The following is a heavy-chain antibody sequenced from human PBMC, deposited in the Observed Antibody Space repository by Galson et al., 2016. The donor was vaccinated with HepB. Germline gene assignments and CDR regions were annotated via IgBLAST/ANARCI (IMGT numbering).Heavy chain of an antibody. D-gene: IGHD6-19*01. Sequence: TLSLTCTVSGLSIGNFGNYWSWIRQPAGKGLEWIGHIYVNGTTHYNPSLKSRLAISVDTSQNQISLRLGYVTAADTARYFCAREALQWLVKNSFDLWGQGTMVTVSS. CDR1: GLSIGNFGNY. CDR2: IYVNGTT. J-gene: IGHJ3*01. CDR3: AREALQWLVKNSFDL. V-gene: IGHV4-61*09.